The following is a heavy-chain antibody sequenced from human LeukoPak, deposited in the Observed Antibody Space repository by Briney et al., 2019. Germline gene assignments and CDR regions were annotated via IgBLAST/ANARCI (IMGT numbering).Heavy chain of an antibody. V-gene: IGHV1-69*13. CDR2: IIPIFGTA. D-gene: IGHD3-22*01. CDR3: ARCGYYDSSGYYWYFDL. CDR1: GGTFSGYA. J-gene: IGHJ2*01. Sequence: SVKVSCKASGGTFSGYAISWVRQAPGHGLEWMGGIIPIFGTANYAQKFQGRVTITADESTSTAYMELSSLRSEDTAVYYCARCGYYDSSGYYWYFDLWGRGTLVTVSS.